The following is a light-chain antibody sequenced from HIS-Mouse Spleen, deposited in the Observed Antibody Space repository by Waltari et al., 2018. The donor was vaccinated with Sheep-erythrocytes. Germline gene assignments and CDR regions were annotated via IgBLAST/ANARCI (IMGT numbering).Light chain of an antibody. V-gene: IGKV2-30*02. CDR2: KVS. Sequence: DVVMTQSPLSLPVTLGQPASISCRSSQSLVHSDGNTYLNWFQQRPGQSPRRLISKVSNRDSGFPDRFSGSGSGTDFTQKSSRVEAEDVGVYDCMQGTHWPYTFGQGTKLEIK. J-gene: IGKJ2*01. CDR3: MQGTHWPYT. CDR1: QSLVHSDGNTY.